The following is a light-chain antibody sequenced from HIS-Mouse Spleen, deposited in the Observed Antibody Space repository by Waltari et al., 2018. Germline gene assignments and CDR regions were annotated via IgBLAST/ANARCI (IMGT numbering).Light chain of an antibody. CDR3: CSYAGSSTLNYV. J-gene: IGLJ1*01. Sequence: QSALTQPASVSGSPGQSITISCTGTSSDVGRYYLVSCYQQPPGKAPKLMIYEGSKRPSGVSNRFSGSKSGNTASLTISGLQAEDEADYYCCSYAGSSTLNYVFGTGTKVTVL. CDR2: EGS. V-gene: IGLV2-23*01. CDR1: SSDVGRYYL.